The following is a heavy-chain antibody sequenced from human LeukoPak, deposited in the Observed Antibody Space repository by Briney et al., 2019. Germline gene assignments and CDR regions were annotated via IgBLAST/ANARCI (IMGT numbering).Heavy chain of an antibody. V-gene: IGHV3-7*02. CDR2: IKQDGSEK. CDR3: VRKGNFDT. CDR1: GFTFSSYW. Sequence: GGSLRLSCAASGFTFSSYWMSWVRQAPGKGLEWVANIKQDGSEKYYVDSVKGRFTISRDNAKNSLYLQLNSPGVQDTAVYYCVRKGNFDTWGQGTLVTVSS. J-gene: IGHJ4*02.